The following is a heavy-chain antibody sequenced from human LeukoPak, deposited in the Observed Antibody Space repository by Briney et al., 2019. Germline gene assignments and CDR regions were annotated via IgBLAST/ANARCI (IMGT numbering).Heavy chain of an antibody. V-gene: IGHV1-18*01. J-gene: IGHJ4*02. D-gene: IGHD6-19*01. CDR3: ARERSSGWYLGPRPLLEFDY. CDR2: ISAYNGNT. Sequence: ASVKVPCKASGYTFTSYGISWVRQAPGQGLEWMGWISAYNGNTNYAQKLQGRVTMTTDTSTSTAYMELRSLRSDDTAVYYCARERSSGWYLGPRPLLEFDYWGQGTLVTVSS. CDR1: GYTFTSYG.